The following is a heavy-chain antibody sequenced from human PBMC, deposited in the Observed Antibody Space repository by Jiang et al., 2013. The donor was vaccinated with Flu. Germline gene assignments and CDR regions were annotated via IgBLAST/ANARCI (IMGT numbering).Heavy chain of an antibody. V-gene: IGHV3-23*01. D-gene: IGHD6-19*01. Sequence: RLSCAASGFAFSSYAMSWVRQAPGKGLEWVSAISGNGGSTYYADSVKGRFTISRDNSKNTLYFQMNSLRAEDTAVYYCAKSDSSGWYGNWYFDLWGPRHPGHCLL. CDR3: AKSDSSGWYGNWYFDL. J-gene: IGHJ2*01. CDR2: ISGNGGST. CDR1: GFAFSSYA.